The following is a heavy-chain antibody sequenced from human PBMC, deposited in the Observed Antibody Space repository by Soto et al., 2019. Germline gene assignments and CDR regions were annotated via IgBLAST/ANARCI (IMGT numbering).Heavy chain of an antibody. CDR3: ARQGIAAAGNPFDS. CDR2: IDPSDSYT. J-gene: IGHJ4*02. CDR1: GYRFTGYW. V-gene: IGHV5-10-1*01. D-gene: IGHD6-13*01. Sequence: GESLKISCQVSGYRFTGYWITWLRQMPGKGLEWMGRIDPSDSYTNYNPSLQGHVTFSVDKAINTAFLQWSSLEASDGAMYYCARQGIAAAGNPFDSWGQGTLVT.